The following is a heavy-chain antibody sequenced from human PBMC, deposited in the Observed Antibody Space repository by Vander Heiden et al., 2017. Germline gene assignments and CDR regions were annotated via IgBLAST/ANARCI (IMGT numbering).Heavy chain of an antibody. J-gene: IGHJ4*02. CDR1: GFTFSSYT. CDR3: ARTMYYYDSSGYRVFDY. Sequence: EVQLVESGGDLVHPGGSLRLSCAASGFTFSSYTMNWVRQAPGKGLEWLSCITGTSSTIFYADSVQGRFTISRDNAKNSVFLQMNSLRDEDTAVYYCARTMYYYDSSGYRVFDYWGQGTLVTVSS. CDR2: ITGTSSTI. V-gene: IGHV3-48*02. D-gene: IGHD3-22*01.